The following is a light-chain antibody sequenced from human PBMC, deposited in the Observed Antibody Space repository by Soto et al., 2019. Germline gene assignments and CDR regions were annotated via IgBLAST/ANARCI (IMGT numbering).Light chain of an antibody. CDR1: QSVDNNF. J-gene: IGKJ5*01. Sequence: EIGLTQSPGTLSLSPGERFTLSCRASQSVDNNFLSWYQQKPGQAPRLLMYAASSGATGIPDRFSGSGSGTDFTLTINRLEPEDFGVYYCQYYGNSRITFGQGTRLEIK. CDR2: AAS. CDR3: QYYGNSRIT. V-gene: IGKV3-20*01.